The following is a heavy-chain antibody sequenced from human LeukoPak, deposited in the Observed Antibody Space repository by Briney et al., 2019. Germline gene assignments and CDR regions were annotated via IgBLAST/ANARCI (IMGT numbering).Heavy chain of an antibody. D-gene: IGHD5-18*01. Sequence: GGSLRLSCAASGFTFSSYAMHWVRQAPGKGLEWVAVISYDGSNKYYADSVKGRFTISRDNSKNTLYLQMNSLRAEDTAVYYCARSPTATAPPYYYYMDVWGKGTTVTVSS. CDR2: ISYDGSNK. CDR3: ARSPTATAPPYYYYMDV. J-gene: IGHJ6*03. CDR1: GFTFSSYA. V-gene: IGHV3-30*04.